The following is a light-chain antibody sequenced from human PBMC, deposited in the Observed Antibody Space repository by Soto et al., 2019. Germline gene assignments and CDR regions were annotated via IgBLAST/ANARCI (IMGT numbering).Light chain of an antibody. V-gene: IGKV3-15*01. CDR1: QTFSSN. CDR2: GAS. J-gene: IGKJ4*01. Sequence: EIVMTQSPATLSVSPGERATLSCRASQTFSSNLAWYQQKPGQAPRLLIYGASTRAPGVPARFSGSGSGTEFTLTISSLQSQDFAVYYCHQYYSWPLTFGGGTKV. CDR3: HQYYSWPLT.